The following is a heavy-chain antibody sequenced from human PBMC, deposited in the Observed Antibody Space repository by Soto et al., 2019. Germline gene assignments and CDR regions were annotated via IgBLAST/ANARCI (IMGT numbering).Heavy chain of an antibody. J-gene: IGHJ4*02. D-gene: IGHD5-18*01. CDR3: ARDAADTPMVY. CDR2: IIPQFPTP. V-gene: IGHV1-69*01. CDR1: GGIFRSNA. Sequence: QVQLVQSGAEVRKPGSSVKVSCKSSGGIFRSNAISWARQAPGQGLEWMGAIIPQFPTPYYAQKFQGRVTITADESTSTAYMALNSLTSDDTAVYFCARDAADTPMVYWGQGTPLTVSS.